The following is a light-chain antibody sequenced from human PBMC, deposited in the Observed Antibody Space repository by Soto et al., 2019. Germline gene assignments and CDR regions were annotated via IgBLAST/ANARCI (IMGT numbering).Light chain of an antibody. V-gene: IGKV3-20*01. Sequence: EIVLTQSPGTLSLSPGERATLSCRASQSVSSSYLAWYQQKPGQAPRLLIYGASSRATGIPDRFSGRGSGTDFTLTISRLESEDLAVYYCQQYGSSPRTFGQGTQVESK. J-gene: IGKJ1*01. CDR2: GAS. CDR3: QQYGSSPRT. CDR1: QSVSSSY.